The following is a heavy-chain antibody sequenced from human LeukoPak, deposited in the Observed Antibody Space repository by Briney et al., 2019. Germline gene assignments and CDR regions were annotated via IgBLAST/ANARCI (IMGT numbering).Heavy chain of an antibody. D-gene: IGHD6-13*01. CDR1: GGSISSYY. CDR3: ARAKAAAGTSWFDP. Sequence: SETLSLTCTVSGGSISSYYWSWIRQPPGKGLEWIGYIYYSGSTNYNPSLKSRVTISVDTSKNQFSLKLSSVTAADTAVYYCARAKAAAGTSWFDPWGQGTLVTVSP. V-gene: IGHV4-59*01. J-gene: IGHJ5*02. CDR2: IYYSGST.